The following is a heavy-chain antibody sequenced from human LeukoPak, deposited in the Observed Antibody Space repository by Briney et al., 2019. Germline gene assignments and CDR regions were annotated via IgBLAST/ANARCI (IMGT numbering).Heavy chain of an antibody. V-gene: IGHV4-34*01. D-gene: IGHD3-22*01. CDR2: ISYSGST. CDR1: GGSFSGYY. Sequence: SETLSLTCAVYGGSFSGYYWTWIRQPPGKGLEWIGEISYSGSTNYNPSLKSRVTISVDTSKNQFSLKLSTVTAADTAVYYCARGPSERYYESSGYYYFDYWGQGTLVTVSS. J-gene: IGHJ4*02. CDR3: ARGPSERYYESSGYYYFDY.